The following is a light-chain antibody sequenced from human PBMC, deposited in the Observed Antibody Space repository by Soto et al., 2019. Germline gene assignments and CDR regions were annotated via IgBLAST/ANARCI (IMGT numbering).Light chain of an antibody. Sequence: DIQMTQSPSTLSASVGDRVTITCRASQSISSWLAWYQQKPGKAPKLLIYKASSLESGVPSRFSGSGSETEFTLTISSLQPDDFATYYCQQYNSPLTFGGGTKVEIK. V-gene: IGKV1-5*03. CDR3: QQYNSPLT. J-gene: IGKJ4*01. CDR2: KAS. CDR1: QSISSW.